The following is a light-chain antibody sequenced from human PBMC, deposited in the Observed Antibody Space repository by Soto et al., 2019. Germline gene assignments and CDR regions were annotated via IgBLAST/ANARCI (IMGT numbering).Light chain of an antibody. CDR2: DVS. CDR3: SSYTRSSTRV. CDR1: SSDVGAYIQ. Sequence: SALTQPASVSGSPGQSITISCTGTSSDVGAYIQVSWYQQHPGKAPKVMIYDVSSRTSGVSNRFSGSKSGNTAFLTISGLQAEDEADYYCSSYTRSSTRVFGTGTKLTVL. J-gene: IGLJ1*01. V-gene: IGLV2-14*03.